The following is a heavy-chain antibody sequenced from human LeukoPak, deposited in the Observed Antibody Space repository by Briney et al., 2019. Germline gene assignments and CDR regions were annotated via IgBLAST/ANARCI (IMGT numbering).Heavy chain of an antibody. J-gene: IGHJ4*02. V-gene: IGHV3-7*01. CDR2: INQDGSEK. CDR3: ARHYGGNSASGY. Sequence: GGSLRLSCAASGFTFSSFWLSWVRQAPTKGLEWVANINQDGSEKYYVGSVKGRFTISRDNAKNSVYLQMNSLRAEDTALYYCARHYGGNSASGYWGQGTLVTVSS. CDR1: GFTFSSFW. D-gene: IGHD4-23*01.